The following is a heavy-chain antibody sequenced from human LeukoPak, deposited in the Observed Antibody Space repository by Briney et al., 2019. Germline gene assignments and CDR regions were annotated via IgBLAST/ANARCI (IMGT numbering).Heavy chain of an antibody. CDR1: GGSFSGYY. Sequence: PSETLSLICAVYGGSFSGYYWSWIRQPPGKGLEWIGEINHSGSTNYNPSLKSRVTISVDTSKNQFSLKLSSVTAADTAVYYCAGYYDSSGYYFAFDIWGQGTMVTVSS. D-gene: IGHD3-22*01. CDR3: AGYYDSSGYYFAFDI. V-gene: IGHV4-34*01. J-gene: IGHJ3*02. CDR2: INHSGST.